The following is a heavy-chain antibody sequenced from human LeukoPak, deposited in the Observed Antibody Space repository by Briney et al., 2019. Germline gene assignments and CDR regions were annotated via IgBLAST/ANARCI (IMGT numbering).Heavy chain of an antibody. CDR3: AKAPLYIVVIPAATSFDY. CDR2: SGGST. V-gene: IGHV3-23*01. CDR1: GFTFSSYA. Sequence: GGSLRLSCAASGFTFSSYAMSWVRQAPGKGLEWVSGSGGSTYYADSVKGRFTISRDNSKNTLYLQMNSLRAEDTAVYYCAKAPLYIVVIPAATSFDYWGQGTLVTVSS. D-gene: IGHD2-2*01. J-gene: IGHJ4*02.